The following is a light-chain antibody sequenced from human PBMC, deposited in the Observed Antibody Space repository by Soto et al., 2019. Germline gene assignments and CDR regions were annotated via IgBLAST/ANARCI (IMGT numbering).Light chain of an antibody. CDR3: HQRQSWPRT. CDR1: QYINTR. CDR2: QTS. J-gene: IGKJ1*01. V-gene: IGKV3-11*01. Sequence: EIVLTQSPATLSSFPGDRVTLSCRASQYINTRLAWYQHRPGQAPRLLIYQTSIRAAGIPARFSASGTGTDFTLTISDVQHEDFAVYYCHQRQSWPRTFGQATKVDIK.